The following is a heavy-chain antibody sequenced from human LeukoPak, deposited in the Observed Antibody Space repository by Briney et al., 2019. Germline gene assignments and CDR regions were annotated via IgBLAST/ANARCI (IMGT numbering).Heavy chain of an antibody. D-gene: IGHD3-22*01. J-gene: IGHJ6*03. CDR3: ARHTDYYDSTGYYGYYYHYMDV. Sequence: GESLKISCKGSGYSFTSYWIGWVRQMPGKGLEWMGIIYPGDSDTRYSPSFQGQVTISADKSISTAYLQWSSLKASDTAMYYCARHTDYYDSTGYYGYYYHYMDVWGKGTTVTVSS. V-gene: IGHV5-51*01. CDR2: IYPGDSDT. CDR1: GYSFTSYW.